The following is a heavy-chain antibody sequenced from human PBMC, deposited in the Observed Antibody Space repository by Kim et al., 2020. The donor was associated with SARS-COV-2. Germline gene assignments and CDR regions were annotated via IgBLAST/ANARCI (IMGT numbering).Heavy chain of an antibody. Sequence: YNPSLKRRVTISVDTSKNQFSRKVSSVTAADTAVYYCARLRGYSYGPMDYWGQGTLVTVSS. V-gene: IGHV4-39*01. J-gene: IGHJ4*02. D-gene: IGHD5-18*01. CDR3: ARLRGYSYGPMDY.